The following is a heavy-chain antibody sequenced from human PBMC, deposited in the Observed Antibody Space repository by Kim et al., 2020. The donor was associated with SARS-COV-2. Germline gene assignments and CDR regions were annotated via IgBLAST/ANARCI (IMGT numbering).Heavy chain of an antibody. CDR1: GYNFINFA. CDR2: VSDYNGHT. Sequence: ASVKVSCKASGYNFINFAINWVRQAPGQGLEWMGWVSDYNGHTSYAQKFQGRVVMTTDRSTSTAYLQLRSLTYDDTAQYFCAKDGADRLAAASYHYYGRDVWGQGTTVTVSS. J-gene: IGHJ6*02. D-gene: IGHD6-13*01. CDR3: AKDGADRLAAASYHYYGRDV. V-gene: IGHV1-18*01.